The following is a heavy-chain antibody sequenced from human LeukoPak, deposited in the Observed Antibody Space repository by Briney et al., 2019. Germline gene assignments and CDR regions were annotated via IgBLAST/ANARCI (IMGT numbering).Heavy chain of an antibody. CDR3: ARQIASAGTAGFDF. D-gene: IGHD6-13*01. V-gene: IGHV4-4*07. CDR1: GGSISSYY. Sequence: SETLSLTCTVSGGSISSYYWSWIRHPAGNGLEWIGRIYSTGSTNYNPSLKSRVTMSVDTSKNQFSLRLRSVTAADTAVYYCARQIASAGTAGFDFWGQGALVTVSS. CDR2: IYSTGST. J-gene: IGHJ4*02.